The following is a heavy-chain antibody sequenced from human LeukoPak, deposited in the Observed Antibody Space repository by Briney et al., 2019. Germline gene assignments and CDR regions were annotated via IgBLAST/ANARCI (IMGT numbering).Heavy chain of an antibody. CDR3: ARYTYDFWSGYYRYNWFDP. V-gene: IGHV4-59*11. CDR2: IYYSGST. D-gene: IGHD3-3*01. CDR1: GGSISSHY. J-gene: IGHJ5*02. Sequence: SETLSLTCTVSGGSISSHYWSWIRQPPGEGLEWIGYIYYSGSTNYNPSLKSRVTISVDTSENQFSLKLSSVTAADTAVYYCARYTYDFWSGYYRYNWFDPWGQGTLVTVSS.